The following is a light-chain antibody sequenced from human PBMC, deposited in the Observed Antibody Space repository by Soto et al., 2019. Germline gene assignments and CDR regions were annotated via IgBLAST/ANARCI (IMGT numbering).Light chain of an antibody. CDR1: SGHSSYA. V-gene: IGLV4-69*01. CDR3: QTWGTGVV. Sequence: QLVLTQSPSASASLGASVKLTCTLSSGHSSYAIAWHQQQPEKGPRHLMKLNSDGSHSKGDGIPDRFSGSSSGAERYLTISSLQSEDEADYYGQTWGTGVVFGGGTKLTVL. J-gene: IGLJ2*01. CDR2: LNSDGSH.